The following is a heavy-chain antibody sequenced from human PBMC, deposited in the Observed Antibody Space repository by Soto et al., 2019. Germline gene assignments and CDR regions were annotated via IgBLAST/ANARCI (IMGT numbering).Heavy chain of an antibody. CDR3: ARGDYYDPVGY. CDR2: ISYDGSNK. J-gene: IGHJ4*02. D-gene: IGHD3-22*01. Sequence: QVQLVESGGGVVQPGRSLRLSCAASGFTFSSYAMHWVRQAPGKGLEWVAVISYDGSNKYYADSVKGRVTISRDNSKNPLYLQMNSLRAEDTAVYYCARGDYYDPVGYWGQGTLVTVSS. V-gene: IGHV3-30-3*01. CDR1: GFTFSSYA.